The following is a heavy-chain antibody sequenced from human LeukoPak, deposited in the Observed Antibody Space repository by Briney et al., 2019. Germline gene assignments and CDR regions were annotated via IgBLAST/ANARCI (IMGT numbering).Heavy chain of an antibody. V-gene: IGHV3-66*01. J-gene: IGHJ2*01. Sequence: GGSLRLSCAASGLTVKNNYMAWVRQPPGKGLEWVSVLYSGGDIYYADFVKGRFTISRDNSKNMLYLQMNSLRAEETAVYYCATSPTTGNIYFDLWGRGTLVTVSS. CDR1: GLTVKNNY. CDR2: LYSGGDI. CDR3: ATSPTTGNIYFDL. D-gene: IGHD1-1*01.